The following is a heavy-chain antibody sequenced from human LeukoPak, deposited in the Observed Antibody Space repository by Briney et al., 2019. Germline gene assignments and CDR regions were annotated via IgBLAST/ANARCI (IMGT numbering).Heavy chain of an antibody. CDR2: IYSGGST. J-gene: IGHJ4*02. V-gene: IGHV3-66*01. CDR1: GFTLSRSY. CDR3: AIAIDNSGWSPLDY. D-gene: IGHD6-19*01. Sequence: GGSLRLSCAASGFTLSRSYMSWVRQAPGEGLELVSLIYSGGSTYYADSVKGRFTISRDNSKDTLYLQMNSLRGEDTAVYYCAIAIDNSGWSPLDYWGQGTLVTVSS.